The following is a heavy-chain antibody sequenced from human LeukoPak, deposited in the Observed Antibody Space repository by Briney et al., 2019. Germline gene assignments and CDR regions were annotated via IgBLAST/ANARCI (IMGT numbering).Heavy chain of an antibody. CDR2: IYSGGST. V-gene: IGHV3-53*01. J-gene: IGHJ4*02. D-gene: IGHD2-21*01. Sequence: GGSLRLSCAASGFSVSTNYMIWVRQAPGKGLEWVSIIYSGGSTYYANSVKGRFTISRDDSKNTLYLQMSSLRADDTAVFYCARGSLGSSTSSDCCSLDYWGQGALVTVSS. CDR1: GFSVSTNY. CDR3: ARGSLGSSTSSDCCSLDY.